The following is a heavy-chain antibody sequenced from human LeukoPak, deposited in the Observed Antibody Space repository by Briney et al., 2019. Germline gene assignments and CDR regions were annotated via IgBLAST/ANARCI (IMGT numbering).Heavy chain of an antibody. V-gene: IGHV3-7*01. Sequence: PGGSLRLSCAASGFTFSSYWMSWVRQAPGKGVEWEANIKQDGSEKYYVDSVKGRFTISSDNAKNSLYLQMNSLRAEDTAVYYCARDREWELPADAFDIWGQGTMVTVSS. CDR3: ARDREWELPADAFDI. CDR1: GFTFSSYW. CDR2: IKQDGSEK. D-gene: IGHD1-26*01. J-gene: IGHJ3*02.